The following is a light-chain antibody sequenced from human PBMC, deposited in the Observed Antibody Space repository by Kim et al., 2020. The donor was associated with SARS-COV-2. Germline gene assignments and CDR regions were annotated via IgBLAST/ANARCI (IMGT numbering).Light chain of an antibody. CDR3: AAWSDSLNGPV. V-gene: IGLV1-44*01. J-gene: IGLJ3*02. Sequence: ELTQPPSASGTPGQRVSISCSGGSSNIGRNAVNWYQQLPGTAPRLLIYSNDQRPPGVPDRFSGSKSGTSASLAISGLQSEDEADYYCAAWSDSLNGPVFGGGTQLTV. CDR2: SND. CDR1: SSNIGRNA.